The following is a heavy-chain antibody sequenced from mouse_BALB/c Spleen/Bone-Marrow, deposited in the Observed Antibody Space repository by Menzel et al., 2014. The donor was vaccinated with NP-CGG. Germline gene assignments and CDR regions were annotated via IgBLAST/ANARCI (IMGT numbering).Heavy chain of an antibody. D-gene: IGHD1-1*01. CDR3: ARQITTVDYAMDY. Sequence: QVQLKESGAELAKPGASVKMSCKASGYTFTSYWMHWVKQRPGQGLEWIGYINPSTGYTEYNQKFKDKATLTADKSSSIAYMQLSSLTSENSAVYYCARQITTVDYAMDYWGQGTSVTVSS. V-gene: IGHV1-7*01. J-gene: IGHJ4*01. CDR1: GYTFTSYW. CDR2: INPSTGYT.